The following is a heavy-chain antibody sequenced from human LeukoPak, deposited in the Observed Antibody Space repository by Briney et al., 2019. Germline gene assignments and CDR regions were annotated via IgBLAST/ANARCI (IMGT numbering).Heavy chain of an antibody. V-gene: IGHV1-2*02. CDR2: INPNSGGT. CDR1: GYTFTGYY. CDR3: ASPSQDTGAYYYFDF. Sequence: ASVKVSCKASGYTFTGYYMHWVRQAPGQGLEWMGWINPNSGGTNYAQKFQGRVTMTRDTSISTAYMELSRLRSDDTAVYYCASPSQDTGAYYYFDFWGQGTLVTVSS. D-gene: IGHD2-8*02. J-gene: IGHJ4*02.